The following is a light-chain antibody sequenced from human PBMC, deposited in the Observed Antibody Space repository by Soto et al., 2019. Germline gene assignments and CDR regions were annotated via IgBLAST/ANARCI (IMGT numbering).Light chain of an antibody. J-gene: IGKJ1*01. V-gene: IGKV3-20*01. CDR1: QSVSSSD. Sequence: EVLLTQSPGTLSLSPGERATLSCRASQSVSSSDLAWYQKKAGQAPRLLIAGACNRATGTPERFSGSWSRTDFTLTSSRLEHEYFALYYCQKYVSSPRTFGQGTKVDIK. CDR3: QKYVSSPRT. CDR2: GAC.